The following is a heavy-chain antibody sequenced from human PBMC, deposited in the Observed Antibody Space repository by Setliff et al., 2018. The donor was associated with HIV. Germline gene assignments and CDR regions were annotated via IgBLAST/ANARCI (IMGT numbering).Heavy chain of an antibody. Sequence: RASVKVSCKASGYTFTSKHINWVRQATGQGLEWLGWMDPSSAATGYAQKFQGRVTLTRDTSITTAYLQWSSLGASDTAMYYCARAEDTVLKMYVVTPPYLDYWGQGTLVTVSS. V-gene: IGHV1-8*01. CDR3: ARAEDTVLKMYVVTPPYLDY. CDR2: MDPSSAAT. CDR1: GYTFTSKH. D-gene: IGHD2-8*01. J-gene: IGHJ4*02.